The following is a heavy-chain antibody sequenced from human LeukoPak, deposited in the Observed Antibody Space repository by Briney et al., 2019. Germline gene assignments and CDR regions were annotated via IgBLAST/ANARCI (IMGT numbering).Heavy chain of an antibody. CDR1: GFTFSSYA. CDR2: ISGSGGST. V-gene: IGHV3-23*01. J-gene: IGHJ4*02. CDR3: TSNPNFDSSGYYSYS. D-gene: IGHD3-22*01. Sequence: GGSLRLSCAASGFTFSSYAMSWVRQAPGKGLEWVSAISGSGGSTYYADSVKGRFTISRDDSKNTAYLQMNSLKTEDTAVYYCTSNPNFDSSGYYSYSWGQGTLVTVSS.